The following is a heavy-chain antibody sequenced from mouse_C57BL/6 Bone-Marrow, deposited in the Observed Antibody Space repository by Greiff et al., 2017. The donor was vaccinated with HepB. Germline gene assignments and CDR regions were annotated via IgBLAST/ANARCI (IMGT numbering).Heavy chain of an antibody. CDR2: IYPRSGNT. CDR1: GYTFTSYG. Sequence: QVQLQKSGAELARPGASVKLSCKASGYTFTSYGISWVKQRTGQGLEWIGEIYPRSGNTYYNEKFKGKATLTADKSSSTAYMELRSLTSEDSAVYFCARLRDYYGSRFAYWGQGTLVTVSA. J-gene: IGHJ3*01. V-gene: IGHV1-81*01. D-gene: IGHD1-1*01. CDR3: ARLRDYYGSRFAY.